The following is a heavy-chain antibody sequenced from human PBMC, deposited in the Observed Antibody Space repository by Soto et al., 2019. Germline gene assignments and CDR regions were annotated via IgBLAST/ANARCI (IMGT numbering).Heavy chain of an antibody. D-gene: IGHD1-26*01. V-gene: IGHV3-30-3*01. J-gene: IGHJ4*02. CDR1: GFTFSSYA. Sequence: QVQLVESGGGVVQPGRSLRLSCAASGFTFSSYAMHWVRQAPGKGLEWVAVISYDGSNKYYADSVKGRFTISRDNSKNTLYLQMNSLRAEDTAVYYCASWEGLIVGASKFDYWGQGTLVTVSS. CDR3: ASWEGLIVGASKFDY. CDR2: ISYDGSNK.